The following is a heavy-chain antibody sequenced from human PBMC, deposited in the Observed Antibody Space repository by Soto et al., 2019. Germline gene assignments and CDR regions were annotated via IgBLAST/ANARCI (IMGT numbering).Heavy chain of an antibody. V-gene: IGHV3-23*01. D-gene: IGHD6-19*01. J-gene: IGHJ4*02. CDR1: GFAFSSYS. CDR3: AKDRGGFARGWEYYDF. Sequence: GGSLRLSCAASGFAFSSYSMSWVRQTPGKGLEWVSSISASGGSTYYGDSLKGRFTISRDNSKNTLNLHIKSLGVEDSAVYYCAKDRGGFARGWEYYDFWGQGTQVTVSS. CDR2: ISASGGST.